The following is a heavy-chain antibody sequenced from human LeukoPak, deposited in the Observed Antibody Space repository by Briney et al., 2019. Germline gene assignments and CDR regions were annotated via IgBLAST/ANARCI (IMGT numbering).Heavy chain of an antibody. Sequence: GGFLRLSCAASGFAFSNYWMSWVRQAPGKGLEWVANMNEDGSEKNYVDSVKGRFTISRDNAQDSLYLQMNSLRAEDTAVYYCARDRGYSNFDYWGQGTLLTVSS. CDR1: GFAFSNYW. J-gene: IGHJ4*02. CDR3: ARDRGYSNFDY. V-gene: IGHV3-7*01. CDR2: MNEDGSEK. D-gene: IGHD4-11*01.